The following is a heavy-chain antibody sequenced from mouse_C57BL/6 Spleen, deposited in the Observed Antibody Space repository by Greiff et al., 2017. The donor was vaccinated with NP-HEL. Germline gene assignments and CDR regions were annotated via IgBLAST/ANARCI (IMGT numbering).Heavy chain of an antibody. CDR1: GFTFSSYA. V-gene: IGHV5-4*03. J-gene: IGHJ4*01. D-gene: IGHD1-1*01. Sequence: EVKLMESGGGLVKPGGSLKLSCAASGFTFSSYAMSWVRQTPEKRLEWVATISDGGSYTYYPDTVKGRFTISRDNAKNNLYLQMSHLKSEDTAMYYCARGLRSYYAMDYWGQGTSVTVSS. CDR2: ISDGGSYT. CDR3: ARGLRSYYAMDY.